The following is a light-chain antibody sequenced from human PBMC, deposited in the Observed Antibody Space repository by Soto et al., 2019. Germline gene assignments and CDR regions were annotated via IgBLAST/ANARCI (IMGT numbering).Light chain of an antibody. V-gene: IGKV1-39*01. CDR2: AAS. J-gene: IGKJ5*01. CDR1: QSISSY. Sequence: DIQRTQSPSSLSASVGDRVTITCRASQSISSYLNWYQQKPGKAPKLLIYAASSLQSGVPSRFSGSGSGTDFTLTISSLQPEDFATYYCQQLNSYPITFGQGTRLEIK. CDR3: QQLNSYPIT.